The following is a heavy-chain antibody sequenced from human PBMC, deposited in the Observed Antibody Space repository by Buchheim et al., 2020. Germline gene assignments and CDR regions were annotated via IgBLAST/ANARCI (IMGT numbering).Heavy chain of an antibody. CDR2: IYYSGST. V-gene: IGHV4-39*01. CDR3: ATHGRYSNYAWFDP. Sequence: QVQLQESGPGLVKPSQTLSLTCTVSGGSISSSSYYWGWIRQPPGKGLEWIGSIYYSGSTYYNPSLKSRVTISVDTSKNQFSLKLSSVTATDTAVYYCATHGRYSNYAWFDPWGQGTL. J-gene: IGHJ5*02. D-gene: IGHD4-11*01. CDR1: GGSISSSSYY.